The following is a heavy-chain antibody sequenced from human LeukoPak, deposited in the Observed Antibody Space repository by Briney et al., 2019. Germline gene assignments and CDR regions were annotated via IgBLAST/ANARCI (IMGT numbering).Heavy chain of an antibody. CDR1: GYTFTSYA. CDR2: INAYNGNT. Sequence: ASVKVSCKASGYTFTSYANSWVRQAPGQGLEWVGWINAYNGNTNYAQKLQGRVTMTTDTSTSTAYMDLRSLRSDDTAVYYCARSPTVVVPAAITSYYFDYWGQGTLVTVSS. V-gene: IGHV1-18*01. D-gene: IGHD2-2*01. J-gene: IGHJ4*02. CDR3: ARSPTVVVPAAITSYYFDY.